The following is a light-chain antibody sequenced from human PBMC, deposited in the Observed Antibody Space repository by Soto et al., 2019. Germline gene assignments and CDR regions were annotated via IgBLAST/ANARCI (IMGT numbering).Light chain of an antibody. CDR3: QSYDSTLSARYV. CDR2: GNI. V-gene: IGLV1-40*01. J-gene: IGLJ1*01. CDR1: SSNIGAGYD. Sequence: VLTQPPSVSGAPGQRVTISCTGSSSNIGAGYDVHWYQQRPGTAPKLLIFGNINRPSGVPDRFSGSKSGTSASLAITGLQAEDEGDYYCQSYDSTLSARYVFGTGTKVTGL.